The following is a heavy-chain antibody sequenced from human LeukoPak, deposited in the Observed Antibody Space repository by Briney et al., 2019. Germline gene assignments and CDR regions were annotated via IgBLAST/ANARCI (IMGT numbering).Heavy chain of an antibody. D-gene: IGHD3-9*01. Sequence: SETLSLTCTVSGGSISSYYWNWIRQPPGKGLEWIGYIYYNGSTNYNPSLMSRVTISVDTSKIQFSLKLSSVTAADTAVYYCAGMGAGYYYGMDVWGQGTTVTVSS. V-gene: IGHV4-59*01. CDR1: GGSISSYY. CDR2: IYYNGST. CDR3: AGMGAGYYYGMDV. J-gene: IGHJ6*02.